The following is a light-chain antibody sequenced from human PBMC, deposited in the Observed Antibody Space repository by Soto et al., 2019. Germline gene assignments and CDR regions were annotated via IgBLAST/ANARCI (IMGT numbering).Light chain of an antibody. Sequence: QSALTQPPSASGSLGQSVTISCTGTSSDVGGYNYVSWHQQHTGKAPKVMIYEVTKRPPGVPDRFSGSKSGNTASLTVSCTQAEIGTDYYRSSCGGGGNPGLLGGGTKLPV. J-gene: IGLJ2*01. V-gene: IGLV2-8*01. CDR1: SSDVGGYNY. CDR3: SSCGGGGNPGL. CDR2: EVT.